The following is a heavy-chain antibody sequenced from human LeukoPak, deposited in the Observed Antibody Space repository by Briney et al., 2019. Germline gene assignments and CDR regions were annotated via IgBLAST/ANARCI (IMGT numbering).Heavy chain of an antibody. Sequence: SETLSLTCTVSGGSISCSSYYWGWIRQPPGKGLEWIGSIYYSGSTYYNPSLKSRVTISVDTSKNQFSLKLSSVTAADTAVYYCARYSSSGHDAFDIWGQGTMVTVSS. CDR1: GGSISCSSYY. V-gene: IGHV4-39*07. J-gene: IGHJ3*02. CDR2: IYYSGST. D-gene: IGHD6-13*01. CDR3: ARYSSSGHDAFDI.